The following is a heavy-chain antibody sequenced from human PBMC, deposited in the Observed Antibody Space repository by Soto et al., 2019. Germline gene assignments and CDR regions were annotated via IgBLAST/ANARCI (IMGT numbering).Heavy chain of an antibody. V-gene: IGHV2-26*01. J-gene: IGHJ4*02. D-gene: IGHD1-26*01. CDR3: ARIMGGLGGDY. Sequence: QVTLKESGPVLVKPTETLTLTCTVSGFSLTNADMGVSWIRQPPGKALEWLAHIFSNDEQSYSTSLKTRLTISKDTSKSQVFLTMTNMDPLDTATYPCARIMGGLGGDYWGQGAPVTVSS. CDR2: IFSNDEQ. CDR1: GFSLTNADMG.